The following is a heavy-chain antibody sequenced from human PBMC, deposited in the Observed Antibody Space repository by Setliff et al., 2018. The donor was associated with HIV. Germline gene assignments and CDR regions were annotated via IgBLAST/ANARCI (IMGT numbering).Heavy chain of an antibody. Sequence: SETLSLTCTVSGGSISSSTYYWGWIRQPPGKGLEWIGSIYYSGSTYYNPSLKSRVTISVDTSKNQFSLKLSSVTAADTAVYYCARHFAEGYFDYWGQGTLVTVSS. CDR2: IYYSGST. CDR1: GGSISSSTYY. CDR3: ARHFAEGYFDY. V-gene: IGHV4-39*01. J-gene: IGHJ4*02. D-gene: IGHD3-3*01.